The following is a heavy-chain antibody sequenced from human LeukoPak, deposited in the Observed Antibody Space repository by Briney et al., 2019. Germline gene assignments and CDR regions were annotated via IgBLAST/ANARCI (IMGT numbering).Heavy chain of an antibody. Sequence: SETLSLTCAVYGGSFSGYYWSWIRQPPGKGLEWIGEINHSGSTNYNPSLKSRVTISVDTSKNQFSLKLSSVTAADTAVYYCASRDLELERRFDPWGQGTLVTVSS. D-gene: IGHD1-1*01. CDR3: ASRDLELERRFDP. CDR1: GGSFSGYY. CDR2: INHSGST. V-gene: IGHV4-34*01. J-gene: IGHJ5*02.